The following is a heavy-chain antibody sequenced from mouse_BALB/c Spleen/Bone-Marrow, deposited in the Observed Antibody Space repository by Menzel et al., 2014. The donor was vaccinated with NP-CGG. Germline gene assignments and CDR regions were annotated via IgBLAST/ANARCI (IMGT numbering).Heavy chain of an antibody. CDR2: IDPANGNT. D-gene: IGHD1-1*01. J-gene: IGHJ3*01. CDR1: GFNIKDTY. Sequence: VQLQQSGAELVKPGASVKLSCTASGFNIKDTYMYWVKQRPEQGLEWIGRIDPANGNTKYDPKFQDKATITADTSSNTAYLQLSSLTSEDTAFYYCARYYYGSSLFAYWGQGTLITVSA. V-gene: IGHV14-3*02. CDR3: ARYYYGSSLFAY.